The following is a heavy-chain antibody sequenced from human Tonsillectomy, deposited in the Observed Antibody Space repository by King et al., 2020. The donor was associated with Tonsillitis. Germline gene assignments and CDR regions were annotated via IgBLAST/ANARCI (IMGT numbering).Heavy chain of an antibody. D-gene: IGHD2-21*02. J-gene: IGHJ4*02. Sequence: QLQESGSGLVKPSQTLSLTCAVSGGSISSGGYSWSWIRQPPGKGLEWIGYIYHSGSTYYNPSLKSRVTISVDRSKNQFSLKLSSVTAADTAVYYCARAPLAYCGGDCYFDYWGQGTLVTVSS. CDR1: GGSISSGGYS. CDR3: ARAPLAYCGGDCYFDY. CDR2: IYHSGST. V-gene: IGHV4-30-2*01.